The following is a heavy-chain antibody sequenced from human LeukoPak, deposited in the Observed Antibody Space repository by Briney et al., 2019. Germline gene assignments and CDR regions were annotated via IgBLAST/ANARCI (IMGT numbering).Heavy chain of an antibody. V-gene: IGHV3-48*04. CDR3: AKGRGPNWFDP. CDR2: ISSSSSTI. Sequence: GGSLRLSCAASGFTFSTYSMNWVRQAPGKGREWVSYISSSSSTIYYADSVKGRFTISRDNAKSSLYLQMNSLRAEDTAVHYCAKGRGPNWFDPWGQGTLVTVSS. J-gene: IGHJ5*02. CDR1: GFTFSTYS.